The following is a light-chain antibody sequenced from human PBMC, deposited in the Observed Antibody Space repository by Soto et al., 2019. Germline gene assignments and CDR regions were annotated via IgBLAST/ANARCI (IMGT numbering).Light chain of an antibody. CDR3: QQSGSSPIT. CDR2: GAS. V-gene: IGKV3-20*01. CDR1: QSVSSNY. Sequence: EIVLTQSPGTLSLSPGERATLSCRASQSVSSNYLAWYQQKPGQAPRLLIYGASSRATGIPDRFRGSGSGTDFTLTISRLEPEDFAVYYCQQSGSSPITFGGGTKVDI. J-gene: IGKJ4*01.